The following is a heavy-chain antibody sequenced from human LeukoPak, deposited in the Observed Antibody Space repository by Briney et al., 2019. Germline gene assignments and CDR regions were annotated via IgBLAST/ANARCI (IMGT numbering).Heavy chain of an antibody. CDR3: ARHINDYGDANFDS. CDR2: VYYSGKT. D-gene: IGHD4-17*01. V-gene: IGHV4-59*08. CDR1: GDSINRYY. J-gene: IGHJ4*02. Sequence: SETLSLPCTVSGDSINRYYWSWIRQPPGKGLEWMGYVYYSGKTKYNPSLKSRVTISVDTSKNHISLRLKSVTAADTAVYYCARHINDYGDANFDSWGQGTLVTVSS.